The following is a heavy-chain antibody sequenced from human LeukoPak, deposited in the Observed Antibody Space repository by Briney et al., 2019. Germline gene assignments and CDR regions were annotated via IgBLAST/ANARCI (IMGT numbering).Heavy chain of an antibody. V-gene: IGHV1-69*04. CDR1: GGTFSSYG. Sequence: GASVKVSCKASGGTFSSYGISWVRQAPGQGLEWMGRIIPILGIANYAQKFQGRVTITADKSTSTAYMELSSLRSEDTAVYYCARDRQVRGVIMNYGMDVWGQGTTVTVSS. CDR2: IIPILGIA. D-gene: IGHD3-10*01. CDR3: ARDRQVRGVIMNYGMDV. J-gene: IGHJ6*02.